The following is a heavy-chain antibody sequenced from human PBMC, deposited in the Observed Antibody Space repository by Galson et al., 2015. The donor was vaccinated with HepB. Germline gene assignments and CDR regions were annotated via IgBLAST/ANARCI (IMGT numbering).Heavy chain of an antibody. D-gene: IGHD2-15*01. CDR3: ALSACGGSCPPHY. CDR2: IYYSGST. V-gene: IGHV4-39*01. Sequence: ETLSLTCTVSGGSISSSSYSWGWIRQPPGKGLEWIGSIYYSGSTYYNPSLKSRVTISVDTSKNQFSLKLSSVTAADTAVYYCALSACGGSCPPHYWGQGTLVTVSS. CDR1: GGSISSSSYS. J-gene: IGHJ4*02.